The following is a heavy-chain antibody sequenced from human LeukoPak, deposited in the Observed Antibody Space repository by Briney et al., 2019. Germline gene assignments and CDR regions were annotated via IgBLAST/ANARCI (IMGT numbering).Heavy chain of an antibody. Sequence: PGGSLRLSCAASGFTFSSYGMHWVRQAPGKGLEWVAFIRYDGSNKYYADSVKGRFTISRDNSKNTLYLQMNSLRAEDTAVYYCAKDRGYGSGSYGYMDVWGKGTTVTISS. V-gene: IGHV3-30*02. CDR1: GFTFSSYG. CDR2: IRYDGSNK. CDR3: AKDRGYGSGSYGYMDV. D-gene: IGHD3-10*01. J-gene: IGHJ6*03.